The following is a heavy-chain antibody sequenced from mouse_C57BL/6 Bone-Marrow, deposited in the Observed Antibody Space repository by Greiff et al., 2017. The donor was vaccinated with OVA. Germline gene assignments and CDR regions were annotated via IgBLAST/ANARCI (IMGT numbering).Heavy chain of an antibody. CDR1: GYTFTSYW. V-gene: IGHV1-5*01. J-gene: IGHJ3*01. CDR3: ANGNSQAWFAY. CDR2: IYPGNSDT. D-gene: IGHD2-1*01. Sequence: EVQLQQSGTVLARPGASVKMSCKTSGYTFTSYWMHWVKQRPGQGLEWIGAIYPGNSDTSYNQKFKGKAKLTADKSSSTAYMQLSSLTSEDSAVYFCANGNSQAWFAYWGQGTLVTVSA.